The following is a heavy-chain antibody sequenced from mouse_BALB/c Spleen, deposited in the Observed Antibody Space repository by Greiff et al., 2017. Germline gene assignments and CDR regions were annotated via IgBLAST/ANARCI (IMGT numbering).Heavy chain of an antibody. D-gene: IGHD2-1*01. V-gene: IGHV1S22*01. J-gene: IGHJ2*01. Sequence: LQQPGSELVRPGASVKLSCKASGYTFTSYWMHWVKQRPGQGLEWIGNIYPGSGSTNYDEKFKSKATLTVDTSSSTAYMQLSSLTSEDSAVYYCTREGLLYLDYWGQGTTRTVAS. CDR3: TREGLLYLDY. CDR1: GYTFTSYW. CDR2: IYPGSGST.